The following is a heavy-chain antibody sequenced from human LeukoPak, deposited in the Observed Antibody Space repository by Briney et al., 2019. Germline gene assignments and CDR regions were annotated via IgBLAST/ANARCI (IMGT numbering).Heavy chain of an antibody. CDR1: GFTFSSYG. CDR3: AKDFLSGSYYFDY. D-gene: IGHD1-26*01. V-gene: IGHV3-30*02. Sequence: GGSLRLSCAASGFTFSSYGMHWVRQAPGKGLEWVAFIRYDGSNKYYADPVKGRFTISRDNSKNTLYLQMNSLRAEDTAVYYCAKDFLSGSYYFDYWGQGTLVTVSS. J-gene: IGHJ4*02. CDR2: IRYDGSNK.